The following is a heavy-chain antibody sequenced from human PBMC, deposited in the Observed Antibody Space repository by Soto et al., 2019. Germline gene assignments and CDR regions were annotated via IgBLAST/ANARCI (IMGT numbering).Heavy chain of an antibody. D-gene: IGHD3-9*01. CDR1: GGSIRSYY. CDR2: IYYTGST. V-gene: IGHV4-59*01. J-gene: IGHJ3*02. CDR3: ARVPTYYDVLTAQDRGGAFDI. Sequence: QVQLQESGPGLVKPSETLSLTCTVSGGSIRSYYWSWIRQPPGKGLEWIGYIYYTGSTNYNPSLRSRVTISVDTSKNQFSLNLSSVTAADTAVYFCARVPTYYDVLTAQDRGGAFDIWGQGTMVPVSS.